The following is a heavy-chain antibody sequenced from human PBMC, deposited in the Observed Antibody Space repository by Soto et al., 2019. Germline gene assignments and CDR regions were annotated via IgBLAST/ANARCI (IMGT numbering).Heavy chain of an antibody. CDR2: VSNSGST. V-gene: IGHV4-59*08. CDR3: ARHVPYCSDTSHCAYGMDV. J-gene: IGHJ6*02. D-gene: IGHD2-2*01. CDR1: GTSLSSYY. Sequence: SETLSLTCTVSGTSLSSYYWTWIRQPPGSGLEWIGYVSNSGSTNYNPSLKSRVTISVDTSKNQFFLKLSSVTAADSAVYYCARHVPYCSDTSHCAYGMDVWGQGTTVTVSS.